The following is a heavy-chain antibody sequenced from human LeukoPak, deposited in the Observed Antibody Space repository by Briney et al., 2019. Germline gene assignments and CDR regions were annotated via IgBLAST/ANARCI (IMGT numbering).Heavy chain of an antibody. Sequence: GGSLRRSCAASGFTFSSYEMNWVRQAPGKGLEWVSYISSSDNTIYYADSVKGRFTISRDNAKNSLYLQMNSLRAEDTAVYYCARDINWVGGYWGQGTLVTVSS. CDR2: ISSSDNTI. CDR3: ARDINWVGGY. CDR1: GFTFSSYE. J-gene: IGHJ4*02. D-gene: IGHD7-27*01. V-gene: IGHV3-48*03.